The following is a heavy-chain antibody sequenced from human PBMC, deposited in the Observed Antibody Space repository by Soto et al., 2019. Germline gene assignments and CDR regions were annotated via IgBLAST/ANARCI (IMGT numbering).Heavy chain of an antibody. Sequence: EVHLLESGGGLVQPGGSLRLSCLASGFTFSSYAMSWVRQAPGKGLEWVSTIVAGGNSTYYADSVKGRFTISRDNSKNPMFLQMNSLRVEDTAVYYCTTQNFDYWGQGTLVTVSS. CDR3: TTQNFDY. J-gene: IGHJ4*02. V-gene: IGHV3-23*01. CDR1: GFTFSSYA. CDR2: IVAGGNST.